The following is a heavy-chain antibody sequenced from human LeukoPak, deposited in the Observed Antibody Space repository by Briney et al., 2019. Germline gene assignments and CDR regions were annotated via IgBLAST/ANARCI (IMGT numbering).Heavy chain of an antibody. D-gene: IGHD5-18*01. Sequence: SQTLSLTCTVSGGSISSGDYYWSWIRQPPGKGLERIGYIYYSGSTYYNPSLKSRVTISVDTSKNQFSLKLSSVTAADTAVYYCARVGLGYGYFDYWGQGTLVTVSS. CDR3: ARVGLGYGYFDY. V-gene: IGHV4-30-4*08. CDR2: IYYSGST. J-gene: IGHJ4*02. CDR1: GGSISSGDYY.